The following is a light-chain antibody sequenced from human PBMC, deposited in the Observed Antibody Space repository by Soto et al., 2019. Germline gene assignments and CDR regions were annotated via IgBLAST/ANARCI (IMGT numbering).Light chain of an antibody. CDR3: QSYDTNLSVHLI. V-gene: IGLV1-40*01. Sequence: QSVLTQPPSVSGAPGQRVTISCTGSSTNIGAGYDVQWYQQLPGAVPRLLIYANANRPSGVPDRFSGSKSGTSASLAITGLQAEDEADYYCQSYDTNLSVHLIFGGGTKVTVL. CDR1: STNIGAGYD. J-gene: IGLJ2*01. CDR2: ANA.